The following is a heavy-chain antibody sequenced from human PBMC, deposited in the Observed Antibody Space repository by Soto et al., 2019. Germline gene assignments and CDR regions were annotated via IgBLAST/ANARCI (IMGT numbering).Heavy chain of an antibody. D-gene: IGHD4-4*01. CDR1: GGTFSTYT. CDR3: AGDPDSHYNDSHASSYP. Sequence: QVQLVQSGAEVKKPGSSVKVSCKASGGTFSTYTITWERQAPAQGLEWMGRIIPIIGIINYAQKFQGRVTISADKFTGTAYMELTGLRSDDTAVYYCAGDPDSHYNDSHASSYPWGQGTLVTVSS. J-gene: IGHJ5*02. V-gene: IGHV1-69*08. CDR2: IIPIIGII.